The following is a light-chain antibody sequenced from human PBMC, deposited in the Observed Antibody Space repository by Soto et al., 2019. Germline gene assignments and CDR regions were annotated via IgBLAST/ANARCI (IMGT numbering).Light chain of an antibody. CDR2: GAS. J-gene: IGKJ1*01. Sequence: EIVLTQSPGTLSLSPGERATLSCRASQSVSSSYLAWYQQKPGQAPRLLIYGASSRVTGIRDRFSGSGSGTDFTLTISRLEPEDIAVYYCQQYGSSPVFGQGTKVEIK. CDR3: QQYGSSPV. CDR1: QSVSSSY. V-gene: IGKV3-20*01.